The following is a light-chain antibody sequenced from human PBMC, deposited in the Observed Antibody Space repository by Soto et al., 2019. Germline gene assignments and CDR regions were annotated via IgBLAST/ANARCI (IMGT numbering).Light chain of an antibody. CDR2: EVS. CDR3: FSYTTSSTLV. Sequence: QSALTQPASVSGSPGQSITISCTGTSSDVGGYNYVFWYQQHPAKAPKLMIYEVSNRPSGVSHRFSGSKSGNTASLTISGLQAEDEADYYCFSYTTSSTLVFGGGTKVTVL. J-gene: IGLJ3*02. CDR1: SSDVGGYNY. V-gene: IGLV2-14*01.